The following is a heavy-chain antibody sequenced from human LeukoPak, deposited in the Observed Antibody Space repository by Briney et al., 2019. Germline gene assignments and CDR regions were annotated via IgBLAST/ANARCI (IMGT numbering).Heavy chain of an antibody. J-gene: IGHJ4*02. CDR3: ARVFARSGEISGSYFYY. D-gene: IGHD1-26*01. CDR1: GGTFSSYA. CDR2: IIPIFGRA. Sequence: SVKVSCKASGGTFSSYAINWVRQAPGQGPKWMGGIIPIFGRANYAQKFQGRVTMTTDESTSTAYMELSSLRSEDTAVYYCARVFARSGEISGSYFYYWGQGTLVTVSS. V-gene: IGHV1-69*05.